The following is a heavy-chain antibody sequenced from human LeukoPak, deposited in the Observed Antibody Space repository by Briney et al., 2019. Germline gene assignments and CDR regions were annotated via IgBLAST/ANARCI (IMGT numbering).Heavy chain of an antibody. CDR2: INPNSGGT. D-gene: IGHD4-17*01. J-gene: IGHJ4*02. Sequence: ASVKVSCKASGYTFTGYYMHWVRQAPGQGLEWMGWINPNSGGTNYAQKFQGRVTMTRDTSISTAYMELSRLRSDDTAVYYCAKDPNVYYGDYIIRWGQGTLVIVSS. CDR1: GYTFTGYY. CDR3: AKDPNVYYGDYIIR. V-gene: IGHV1-2*02.